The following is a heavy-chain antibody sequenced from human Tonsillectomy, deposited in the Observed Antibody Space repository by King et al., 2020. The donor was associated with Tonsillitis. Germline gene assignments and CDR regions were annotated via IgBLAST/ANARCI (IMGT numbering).Heavy chain of an antibody. CDR1: GFTFSDTW. V-gene: IGHV3-74*01. CDR2: ITGDGRVT. Sequence: VQLVESGGALVQPGGSLRLSCGASGFTFSDTWMHWVRQFPGKGLTWVSRITGDGRVTTYADSVRGRFTVSRDNAKNTLYLEMNSLRGEDTAVYYCTTESYGSGSRYFTFWGQGTLVTVSS. D-gene: IGHD3-10*01. CDR3: TTESYGSGSRYFTF. J-gene: IGHJ4*02.